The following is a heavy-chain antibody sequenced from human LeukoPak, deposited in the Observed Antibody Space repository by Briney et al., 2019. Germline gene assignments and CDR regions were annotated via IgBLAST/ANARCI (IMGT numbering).Heavy chain of an antibody. D-gene: IGHD3-16*02. J-gene: IGHJ4*02. CDR1: GGSISSYY. Sequence: SETLSLTCTVSGGSISSYYWSWIRQPPGKGLEWIGYIYYSGSTNYNPSLKSRVTISVDTSKNQFSLKLSSVTAADTAVYYCARAVEGSYRYGLDYWGQGTLVTVSS. CDR2: IYYSGST. V-gene: IGHV4-59*01. CDR3: ARAVEGSYRYGLDY.